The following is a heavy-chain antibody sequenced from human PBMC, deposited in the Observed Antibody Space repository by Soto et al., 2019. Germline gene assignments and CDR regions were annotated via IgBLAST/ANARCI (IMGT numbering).Heavy chain of an antibody. CDR1: GYTFTSYD. D-gene: IGHD6-6*01. Sequence: QVQLVQSGAEVKKPGASVKVSCKASGYTFTSYDINWVRQATGQWLEWMGWMNPNSGNTGYAQKFQGRVTMTRNTSISTAYMELSSLRSEDTAVYYCARVRSKYSSSSFWFDPWGQGTLVTVSS. CDR2: MNPNSGNT. V-gene: IGHV1-8*01. CDR3: ARVRSKYSSSSFWFDP. J-gene: IGHJ5*02.